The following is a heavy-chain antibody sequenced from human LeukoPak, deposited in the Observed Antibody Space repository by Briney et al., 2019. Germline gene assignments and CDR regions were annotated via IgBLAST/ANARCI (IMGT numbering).Heavy chain of an antibody. CDR2: IYYSGST. J-gene: IGHJ4*02. D-gene: IGHD2-15*01. CDR3: ARYEVLGYCSGGSCDSNRAFDY. V-gene: IGHV4-59*01. CDR1: GGSISSYY. Sequence: SETLSLTCTVSGGSISSYYCSWIRQPPGKGLEWIGYIYYSGSTTYHPSLKSRVTISVDTSKTQFSLKLSSVTAADTAVYYCARYEVLGYCSGGSCDSNRAFDYWGQGTLVTVSS.